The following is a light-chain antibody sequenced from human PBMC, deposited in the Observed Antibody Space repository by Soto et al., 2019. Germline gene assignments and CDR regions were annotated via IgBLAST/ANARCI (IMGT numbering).Light chain of an antibody. CDR1: QSVSSN. J-gene: IGKJ5*01. Sequence: IEMTQSASTLSGVPGERAPPSCRASQSVSSNLAWYQQKPGQAPRLLIYDASNRATAIPARFSGSGSATDFTLTINILEADNFTVYYCQQRADWMITCGQGTRLDIK. V-gene: IGKV3-11*01. CDR3: QQRADWMIT. CDR2: DAS.